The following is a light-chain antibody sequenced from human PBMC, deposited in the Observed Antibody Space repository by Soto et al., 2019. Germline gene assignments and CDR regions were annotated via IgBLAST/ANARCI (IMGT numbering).Light chain of an antibody. CDR1: QSVSSY. V-gene: IGKV3-20*01. CDR2: GAS. J-gene: IGKJ1*01. Sequence: EIVLTQSPATLSLSPVERATLSCRASQSVSSYLAWYQQKPGQAPRLLIHGASSRATGIPDRFSGSGSGTDFTLTISRLEPEDFAVYYCQHYGSSRWTFGQGTKVDIK. CDR3: QHYGSSRWT.